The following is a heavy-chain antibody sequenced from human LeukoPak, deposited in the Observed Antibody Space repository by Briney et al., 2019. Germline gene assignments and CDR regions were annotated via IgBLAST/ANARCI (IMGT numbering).Heavy chain of an antibody. D-gene: IGHD7-27*01. V-gene: IGHV1-8*01. Sequence: ASVKVSCKASGYPFTSYDINWVRRATGQGLEWMGWMNPNSGNTGYAQKFQGRVTMTRDTSISTAYMELSSLRSDDTAVYYCARTWGSLDYWGQGALVTVSS. J-gene: IGHJ4*02. CDR3: ARTWGSLDY. CDR1: GYPFTSYD. CDR2: MNPNSGNT.